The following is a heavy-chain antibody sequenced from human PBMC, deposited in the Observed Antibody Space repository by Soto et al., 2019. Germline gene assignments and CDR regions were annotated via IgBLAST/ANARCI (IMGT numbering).Heavy chain of an antibody. CDR2: SSGSGGST. D-gene: IGHD2-15*01. V-gene: IGHV3-23*01. CDR1: GFTFSSYA. CDR3: AKDHSGYGVVVVAATGAFDL. J-gene: IGHJ3*01. Sequence: EVQLLESGGGLVQPGGSLRLSCAASGFTFSSYAMSWFRQAPGKGLEWGSASSGSGGSTYYADSVKGRFTISRDNSKNTLYLQMNSLRAEDTAVYYCAKDHSGYGVVVVAATGAFDLWGQGTMVTVSS.